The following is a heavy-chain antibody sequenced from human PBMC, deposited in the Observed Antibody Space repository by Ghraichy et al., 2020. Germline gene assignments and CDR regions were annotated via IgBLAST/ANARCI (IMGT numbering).Heavy chain of an antibody. CDR1: GGSFSGYY. Sequence: SETLSLTCAVYGGSFSGYYWSWIRQPPGKGLEWIGEINHSGSTNYNPSLKSRVTISVDTSKNQFSLKLSSVTAADTAVYYCARERRWLRSSGLGYWGQGTLVTVSS. J-gene: IGHJ4*02. D-gene: IGHD4-23*01. V-gene: IGHV4-34*01. CDR2: INHSGST. CDR3: ARERRWLRSSGLGY.